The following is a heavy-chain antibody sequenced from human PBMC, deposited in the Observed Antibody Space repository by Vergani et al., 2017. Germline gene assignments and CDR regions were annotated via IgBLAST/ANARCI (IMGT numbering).Heavy chain of an antibody. Sequence: EVRLLESGGGLVQPGGSLRLSCAASGFTFNIYAMSWVRQAPGKGLEWVSGISGSGGFTYYADSVKGRFTISRDNSKNTLFLQMNSLRPEDTAVYYCARDTVTGSRYFDYWGQGTLVTVSS. CDR3: ARDTVTGSRYFDY. CDR1: GFTFNIYA. CDR2: ISGSGGFT. J-gene: IGHJ4*02. V-gene: IGHV3-23*01. D-gene: IGHD6-19*01.